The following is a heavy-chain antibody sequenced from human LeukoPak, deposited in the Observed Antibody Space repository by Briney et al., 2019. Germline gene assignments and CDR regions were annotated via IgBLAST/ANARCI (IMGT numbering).Heavy chain of an antibody. V-gene: IGHV4-59*08. D-gene: IGHD6-13*01. CDR3: ARSVSSSWDFDY. Sequence: PSETLSLTCTVSGGSISSYYWSWIRQPPGKGLEWIGYIYYSGSTNYNPSLKSRVTISVDTSKNQFSLKLSSVTAADTAVYYCARSVSSSWDFDYWGQGTLVTVSS. J-gene: IGHJ4*02. CDR2: IYYSGST. CDR1: GGSISSYY.